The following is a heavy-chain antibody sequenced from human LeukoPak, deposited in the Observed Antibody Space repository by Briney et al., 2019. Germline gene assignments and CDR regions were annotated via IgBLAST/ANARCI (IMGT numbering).Heavy chain of an antibody. CDR3: ARTHNIVGATGYYFDY. D-gene: IGHD1-26*01. V-gene: IGHV2-70*11. CDR1: WLSLITHATW. CDR2: NDWDGDR. J-gene: IGHJ4*02. Sequence: SGPTLVNPTQTLTLTFSSSWLSLITHATWVGWICQPPGKALGWLARNDWDGDRYYSTSLTTRLTISKDTSKTQVILTMTNVDPVDTATYCCARTHNIVGATGYYFDYWGQGTLVTVSS.